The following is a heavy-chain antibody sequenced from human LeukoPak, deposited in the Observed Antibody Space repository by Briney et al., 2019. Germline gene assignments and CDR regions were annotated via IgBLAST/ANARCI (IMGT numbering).Heavy chain of an antibody. J-gene: IGHJ4*02. CDR1: GFPFSSYA. V-gene: IGHV3-64*01. Sequence: PGRSLRLSCAASGFPFSSYAMHWVRQAPGKGLEYVSANANSVKGRFTISRDNSKNTLYLQMGSLRAEDMAVYYCARSSIVVVSILDYWGQGTLVTVSS. CDR3: ARSSIVVVSILDY. D-gene: IGHD2-2*01.